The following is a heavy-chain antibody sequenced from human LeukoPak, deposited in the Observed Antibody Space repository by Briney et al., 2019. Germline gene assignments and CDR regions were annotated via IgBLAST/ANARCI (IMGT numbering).Heavy chain of an antibody. CDR1: GGSISSYY. CDR2: IYDSGST. Sequence: PSETLSLTCTVSGGSISSYYWSWIRQPPGKGLEWIGYIYDSGSTNYNPSLKSRVTISVDTSKNQFSLKLSSVTAADTAVYYCARGRSSSSLYYYYYYMDVWGKGTTVTVSS. D-gene: IGHD6-6*01. J-gene: IGHJ6*03. V-gene: IGHV4-59*12. CDR3: ARGRSSSSLYYYYYYMDV.